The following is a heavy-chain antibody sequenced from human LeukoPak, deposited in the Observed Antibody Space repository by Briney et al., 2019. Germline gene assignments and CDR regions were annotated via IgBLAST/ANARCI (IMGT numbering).Heavy chain of an antibody. CDR3: TRHLGYDSSGYYYDL. V-gene: IGHV3-73*01. D-gene: IGHD3-22*01. J-gene: IGHJ5*02. Sequence: PGGSLSLSCAPSGFTFSGSAMHWVRQASGKGLEWVGRIRSKANSYATAYAASVKGGFTISRDDSKNTAYLQMNSLKTEDTAVYYCTRHLGYDSSGYYYDLWGQGTLVTVSS. CDR1: GFTFSGSA. CDR2: IRSKANSYAT.